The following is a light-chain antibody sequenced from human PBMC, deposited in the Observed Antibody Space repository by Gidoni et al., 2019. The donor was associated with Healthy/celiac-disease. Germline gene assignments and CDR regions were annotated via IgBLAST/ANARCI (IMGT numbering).Light chain of an antibody. J-gene: IGLJ2*01. CDR3: NSRDSSGNHHVV. Sequence: SSELTQDPAVSVALGQTVRITCQGDSLRSYYASWYQQKPGQAPVLVIYGKNNRTPGTPDRFSGSSSGNTASLTITGAQAEDEADYYCNSRDSSGNHHVVFGGGTKLTVL. CDR2: GKN. V-gene: IGLV3-19*01. CDR1: SLRSYY.